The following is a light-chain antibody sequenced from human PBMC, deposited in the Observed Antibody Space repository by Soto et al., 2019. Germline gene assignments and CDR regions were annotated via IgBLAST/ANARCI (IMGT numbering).Light chain of an antibody. CDR1: QTVTNDY. CDR2: DAS. J-gene: IGKJ5*01. Sequence: EVVLTQSPGTLSLSPWERVTLSCRASQTVTNDYLAWYQQKDGQAPRLLIYDASTRATGVPDRFSGSGSGPEYTLTITRPEPEDFAVYSCQQYGFSPVSFGQGTRLEI. CDR3: QQYGFSPVS. V-gene: IGKV3-20*01.